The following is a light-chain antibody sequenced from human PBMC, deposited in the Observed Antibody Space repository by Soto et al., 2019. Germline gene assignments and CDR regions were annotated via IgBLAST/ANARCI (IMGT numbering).Light chain of an antibody. J-gene: IGLJ1*01. Sequence: QSVLTQPPSASGSPGQSVTISCTGTSSDVGGYNYVSWSQQHPGKAPKLMIYDVSKRPSGVPDRFSGSKSGNTASLTVSGLQAEDESDYYCSSYAGTNIHYVFGTGTKVTVL. CDR3: SSYAGTNIHYV. CDR1: SSDVGGYNY. CDR2: DVS. V-gene: IGLV2-8*01.